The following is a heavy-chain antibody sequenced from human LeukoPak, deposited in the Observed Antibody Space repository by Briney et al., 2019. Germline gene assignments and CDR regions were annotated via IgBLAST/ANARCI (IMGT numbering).Heavy chain of an antibody. Sequence: SETLSLTCTVSGGSISSSSYYWGWIRQPPGKGLEWIGTIFYSGTTYYNPSLKSRVTISVDTSKNQFSLKLSSVTAADTAVYYCARARGSRYDFWSGRDYYYYYMDVWGKGTTVTVSS. CDR3: ARARGSRYDFWSGRDYYYYYMDV. D-gene: IGHD3-3*01. J-gene: IGHJ6*03. V-gene: IGHV4-39*07. CDR1: GGSISSSSYY. CDR2: IFYSGTT.